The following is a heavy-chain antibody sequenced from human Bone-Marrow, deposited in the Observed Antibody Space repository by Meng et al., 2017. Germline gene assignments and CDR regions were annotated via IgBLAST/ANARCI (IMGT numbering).Heavy chain of an antibody. J-gene: IGHJ5*02. CDR2: IDDRGIT. Sequence: SETLSLTCTVSGGSISGYHWTWIRQSPGKGLEWIGYIDDRGITTYNPFLKSRLTISLDTSKTQCSLKLSSVTAADTAVYYCARYGGAVNTVRGFDPCGRGTLVTVS. V-gene: IGHV4-59*01. CDR3: ARYGGAVNTVRGFDP. CDR1: GGSISGYH. D-gene: IGHD2-21*01.